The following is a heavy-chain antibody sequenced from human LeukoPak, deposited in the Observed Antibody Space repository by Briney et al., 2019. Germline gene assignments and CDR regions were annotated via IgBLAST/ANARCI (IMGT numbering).Heavy chain of an antibody. J-gene: IGHJ4*02. V-gene: IGHV3-23*01. Sequence: GGSLRLSCAASGFTFSSYAMSWIRQAPGKGLEWVSAIIGSGGITYNADSVKGRFTISRDNSKNTLYLQMNSLRAEDTAVYYCAKDFLAYCGGDCYFFDYWGQGTLVTVSS. D-gene: IGHD2-21*02. CDR3: AKDFLAYCGGDCYFFDY. CDR1: GFTFSSYA. CDR2: IIGSGGIT.